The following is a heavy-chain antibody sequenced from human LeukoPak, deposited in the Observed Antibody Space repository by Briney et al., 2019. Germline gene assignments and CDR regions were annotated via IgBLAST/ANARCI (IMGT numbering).Heavy chain of an antibody. J-gene: IGHJ4*02. CDR1: GYTFTGYY. Sequence: ASVKVSCKASGYTFTGYYMHWVQQAPGQGLEWMGWINPNSGGTNYAQKFQGRVTMTRDTSISTAYMELSRLRSDDTAVYYCARVMIVRSSTSCYNYWGQGTLVTVSS. CDR3: ARVMIVRSSTSCYNY. CDR2: INPNSGGT. D-gene: IGHD2-2*02. V-gene: IGHV1-2*02.